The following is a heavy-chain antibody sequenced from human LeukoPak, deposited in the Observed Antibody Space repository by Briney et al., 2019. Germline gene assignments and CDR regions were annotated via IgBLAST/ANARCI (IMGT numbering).Heavy chain of an antibody. Sequence: PSETLSLTCTVSGGSISSNTYYWGWIRQPPGKGLEWIGEINHSGSTNYNPSLKSRVTISVDTSKNQFSLRLSSVTAADTAVYYCARERITIFVSSGCFDYWGRGTLVTVSS. CDR2: INHSGST. J-gene: IGHJ4*02. CDR1: GGSISSNTYY. V-gene: IGHV4-39*07. D-gene: IGHD3-3*01. CDR3: ARERITIFVSSGCFDY.